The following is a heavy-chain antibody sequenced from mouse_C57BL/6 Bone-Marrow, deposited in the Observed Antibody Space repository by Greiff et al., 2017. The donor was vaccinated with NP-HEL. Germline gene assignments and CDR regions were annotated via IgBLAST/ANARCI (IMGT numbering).Heavy chain of an antibody. Sequence: VQLQESGAELARPGASVKLSCKASGYTFTSYGISWVKQRTGQGLEWIGEIYPRSGNTYYNEKFKGKATLTADKSSSTAYMELRSLTSEDSAVYFCARWGDYGQAWFAYWGQGTLVTVSA. CDR3: ARWGDYGQAWFAY. J-gene: IGHJ3*01. D-gene: IGHD1-1*02. V-gene: IGHV1-81*01. CDR2: IYPRSGNT. CDR1: GYTFTSYG.